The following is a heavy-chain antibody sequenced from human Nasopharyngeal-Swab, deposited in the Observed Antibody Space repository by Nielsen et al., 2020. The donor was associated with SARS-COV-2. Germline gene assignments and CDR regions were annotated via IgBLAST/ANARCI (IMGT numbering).Heavy chain of an antibody. CDR3: AKDIGVDTAMIDY. CDR2: ISYDGSNK. J-gene: IGHJ4*02. V-gene: IGHV3-30-3*01. D-gene: IGHD5-18*01. CDR1: EFAFSSYA. Sequence: GESLKISCAASEFAFSSYAMHWVRQAPGKGLEWVAVISYDGSNKYYADSVKGRFTISRDNSKNTLYLQMNSLRAEDTALYYCAKDIGVDTAMIDYWGQGTLVTVSS.